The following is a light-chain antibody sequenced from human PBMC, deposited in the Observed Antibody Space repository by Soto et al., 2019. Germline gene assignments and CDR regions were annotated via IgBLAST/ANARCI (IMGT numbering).Light chain of an antibody. Sequence: AIRMPQSPSSLSASTGDRVPITCRASQAISSYLAWYQQKPGKAPKLLIFAASTLQSGVPSRFSGGGSGTDFTLTISCLQSEDFATYYCQQYYVYPRTFGQGTKVEI. V-gene: IGKV1-8*01. CDR3: QQYYVYPRT. CDR2: AAS. CDR1: QAISSY. J-gene: IGKJ1*01.